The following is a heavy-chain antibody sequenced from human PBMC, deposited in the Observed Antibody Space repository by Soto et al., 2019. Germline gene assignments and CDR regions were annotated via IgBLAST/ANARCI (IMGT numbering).Heavy chain of an antibody. J-gene: IGHJ5*02. D-gene: IGHD2-2*01. CDR1: GFTFSSYA. CDR2: ISSNGGST. Sequence: VGSLRLSCSASGFTFSSYAMHWVRQAPGKGLEYVSAISSNGGSTYYADSVKGRFTISRDNSKNTLYLQMSSLRAEDTAVYYCVKDFLEVPAAHYNWFDPWGQGTLVTVSS. V-gene: IGHV3-64D*06. CDR3: VKDFLEVPAAHYNWFDP.